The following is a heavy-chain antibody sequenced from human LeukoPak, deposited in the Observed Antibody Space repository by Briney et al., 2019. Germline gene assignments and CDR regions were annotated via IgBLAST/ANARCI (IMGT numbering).Heavy chain of an antibody. J-gene: IGHJ4*02. CDR1: GGSFSGYY. D-gene: IGHD3-3*01. CDR3: ARVGISSVRYYFDY. V-gene: IGHV4-34*01. CDR2: INHSGST. Sequence: SETLSLTCAVYGGSFSGYYWSWIRQPPGKGLEWIGEINHSGSTNYNPSLKSRVTISVDTSKNQFSLKLSSVTAADTAVYYCARVGISSVRYYFDYWGQGTLVTVSS.